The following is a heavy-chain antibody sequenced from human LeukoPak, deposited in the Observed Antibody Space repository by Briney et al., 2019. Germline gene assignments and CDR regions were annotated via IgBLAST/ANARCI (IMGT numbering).Heavy chain of an antibody. J-gene: IGHJ3*02. D-gene: IGHD5-18*01. Sequence: ASVKVSFKTSGYTFTSYYIHWVRQAPGQGLEWMGIINPSSGATNYAQKFQGRVTMTRDTSTSTVYMELSSQRSEDTAVYYCARVGYSYGDAFDIWGQGTMVTVSS. CDR2: INPSSGAT. CDR3: ARVGYSYGDAFDI. V-gene: IGHV1-46*01. CDR1: GYTFTSYY.